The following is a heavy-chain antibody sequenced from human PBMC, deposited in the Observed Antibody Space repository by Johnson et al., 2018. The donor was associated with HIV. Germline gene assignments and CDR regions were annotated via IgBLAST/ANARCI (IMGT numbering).Heavy chain of an antibody. J-gene: IGHJ3*02. D-gene: IGHD3-10*01. Sequence: QVQLVEFGGGLVKPGGSLRLSCAASGFTFRTSGMHWVRQAPGQGLEWVAVIWYDGSNKYYADSMKGRFTISRDNSKNTLYLQMNSLIPEDTAVYYCCYGSGTYDGPAFDIWGQGTVVIVSS. CDR1: GFTFRTSG. CDR2: IWYDGSNK. V-gene: IGHV3-33*08. CDR3: CYGSGTYDGPAFDI.